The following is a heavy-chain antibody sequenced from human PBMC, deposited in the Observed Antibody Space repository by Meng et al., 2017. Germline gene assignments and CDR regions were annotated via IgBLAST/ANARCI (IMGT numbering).Heavy chain of an antibody. V-gene: IGHV6-1*01. J-gene: IGHJ4*02. D-gene: IGHD1-26*01. CDR1: GERVSSKSAA. CDR2: AYYRSKWYH. CDR3: ARGSYSFDS. Sequence: QEQLQQSGPGLVKPPQTLSLICEMSGERVSSKSAAWNWIRQSPSRGLEWLGRAYYRSKWYHDYAESVKSRISIDPDTSKNQFSLQLRSVTPEDSAVYYCARGSYSFDSWGQRTLVTVSS.